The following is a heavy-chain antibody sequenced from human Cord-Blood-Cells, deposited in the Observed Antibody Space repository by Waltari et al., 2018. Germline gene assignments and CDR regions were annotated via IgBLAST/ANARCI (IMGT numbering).Heavy chain of an antibody. J-gene: IGHJ3*02. Sequence: WVRQAPGKGLVWVSRINSDGSSTSYADSVKGRFTISRDNAKNTLYLQMNSLRAEDTAVYYCARAGNGYCSSTSCYTDAFDIWGQGTMVTVSS. V-gene: IGHV3-74*01. CDR2: INSDGSST. D-gene: IGHD2-2*02. CDR3: ARAGNGYCSSTSCYTDAFDI.